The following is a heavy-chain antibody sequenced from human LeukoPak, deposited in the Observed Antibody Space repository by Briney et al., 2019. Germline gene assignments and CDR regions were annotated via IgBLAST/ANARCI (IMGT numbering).Heavy chain of an antibody. CDR2: ISYSGGST. V-gene: IGHV3-23*01. J-gene: IGHJ4*02. CDR1: GFTFSSYA. CDR3: ARDPSEASHPYYFDY. Sequence: GGSLRLSCAASGFTFSSYAMSWVRQAPGKGLEWVSGISYSGGSTYSADSVKGRFTISRDNAKNSLYLQMNSLRAEDTAVYYCARDPSEASHPYYFDYWAQGTLVTVSS.